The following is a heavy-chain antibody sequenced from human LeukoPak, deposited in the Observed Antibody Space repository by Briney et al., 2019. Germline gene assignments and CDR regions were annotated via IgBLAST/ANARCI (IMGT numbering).Heavy chain of an antibody. D-gene: IGHD1-7*01. CDR2: INHSGST. CDR3: ARGRCNWNYVPYYYYGMDV. V-gene: IGHV4-34*01. CDR1: GGSFSGYY. J-gene: IGHJ6*02. Sequence: KASETLSLTCAVYGGSFSGYYWSWIRQPPGKGLEWIGEINHSGSTNYNPSLKSRVTISVDTSKNRFSLKPSSVTAADTAVYYCARGRCNWNYVPYYYYGMDVWGQGTTVTVSS.